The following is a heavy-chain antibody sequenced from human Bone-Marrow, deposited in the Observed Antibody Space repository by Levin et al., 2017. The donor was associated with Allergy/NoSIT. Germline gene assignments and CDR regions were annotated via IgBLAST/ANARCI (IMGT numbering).Heavy chain of an antibody. CDR2: IKSKTDGGTT. V-gene: IGHV3-15*01. CDR3: TTPYRTSWYDY. J-gene: IGHJ4*02. D-gene: IGHD6-13*01. CDR1: GFTFSSAW. Sequence: GESLKISCAASGFTFSSAWMSWVRQAPGKGLEWVGRIKSKTDGGTTDYAAPVKGRFTISREDSKNTMYLQMNSLKTEDTAVYYCTTPYRTSWYDYWGQGTLVTVSS.